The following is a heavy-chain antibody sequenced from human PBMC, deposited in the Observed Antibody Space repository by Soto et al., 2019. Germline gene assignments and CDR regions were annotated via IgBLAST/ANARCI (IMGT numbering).Heavy chain of an antibody. D-gene: IGHD6-13*01. CDR2: IYYSGST. CDR1: GGSISSSSYY. V-gene: IGHV4-39*01. J-gene: IGHJ4*02. Sequence: ETLSLTCTVSGGSISSSSYYWGWIRQPPGKGLEWIGSIYYSGSTYYNPSLKSRVTISVDTSKNQFSLKLSSVTAADTAVYYCARQSPGYSSSWPDYWGQGTLVTVSS. CDR3: ARQSPGYSSSWPDY.